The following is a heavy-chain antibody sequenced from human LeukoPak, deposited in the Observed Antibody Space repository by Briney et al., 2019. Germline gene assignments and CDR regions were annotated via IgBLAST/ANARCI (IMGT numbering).Heavy chain of an antibody. CDR2: ISGSGGST. J-gene: IGHJ4*02. CDR3: AKQGAVVVVAATDY. V-gene: IGHV3-23*01. D-gene: IGHD2-15*01. Sequence: PGGSLRLSCAASGFTFSSYAMSWVRQAPGKGLEWVSAISGSGGSTYYADSVKGRFTISRDNSKNTLYLQMNSLRAEDTAVYYCAKQGAVVVVAATDYRGQGTLVTVSS. CDR1: GFTFSSYA.